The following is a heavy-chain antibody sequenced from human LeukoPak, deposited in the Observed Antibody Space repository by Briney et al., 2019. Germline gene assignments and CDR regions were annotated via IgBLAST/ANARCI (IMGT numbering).Heavy chain of an antibody. D-gene: IGHD6-13*01. Sequence: GGSLRLSCAASGFTFDDYAMHWVRQAPGKGLEWVSGISWNSGSIGYADSVKGRFTISRDNAKNSLYLQMNSLGAEDTALYYCAKAIAAAVRFAFDIWGQGTMVTVSS. V-gene: IGHV3-9*01. CDR3: AKAIAAAVRFAFDI. CDR2: ISWNSGSI. J-gene: IGHJ3*02. CDR1: GFTFDDYA.